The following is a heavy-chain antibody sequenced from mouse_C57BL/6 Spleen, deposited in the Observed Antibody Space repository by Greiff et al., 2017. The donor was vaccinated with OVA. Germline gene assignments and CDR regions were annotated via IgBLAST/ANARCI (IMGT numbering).Heavy chain of an antibody. CDR1: GYTFTDYE. Sequence: QVQLQQSGAELVRPGASVTLSCKASGYTFTDYEMHWVKQTPVHGLEWIGAIDPETGGTAYNQKFKGKAILTADKSSSTAYMELRSLTSEDSAVYYCTRDGYDAAWFAYWGQGTLVTVSA. J-gene: IGHJ3*01. CDR3: TRDGYDAAWFAY. D-gene: IGHD2-2*01. CDR2: IDPETGGT. V-gene: IGHV1-15*01.